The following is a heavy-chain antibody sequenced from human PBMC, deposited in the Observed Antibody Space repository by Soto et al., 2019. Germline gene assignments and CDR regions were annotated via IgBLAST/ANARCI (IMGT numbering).Heavy chain of an antibody. Sequence: GGSLRLSCAASGFTFSDYYMNWIRQAPGKGLEWVSYISSGAITIYYADSVKGRFTISRDNAKNSLYLQMNSLRAEDTAVYYCARGQYSSSSGYYYYYGMDVWGQGXTVTVSS. CDR2: ISSGAITI. D-gene: IGHD6-6*01. V-gene: IGHV3-11*04. CDR1: GFTFSDYY. J-gene: IGHJ6*02. CDR3: ARGQYSSSSGYYYYYGMDV.